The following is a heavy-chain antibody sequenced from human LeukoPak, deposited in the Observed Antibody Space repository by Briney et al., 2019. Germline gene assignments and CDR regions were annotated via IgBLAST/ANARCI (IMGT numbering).Heavy chain of an antibody. Sequence: PGGSLRLSCAASGFTFSSYSMNWVRQAPGKGLEWVSSISSSSSYIYYADSVKGRFTISRDNAKNTLYLQMNSLRAEDTAVYYCAKGEYSSSDYFDYWGQGTLVTVSS. V-gene: IGHV3-21*04. D-gene: IGHD6-6*01. CDR1: GFTFSSYS. J-gene: IGHJ4*02. CDR3: AKGEYSSSDYFDY. CDR2: ISSSSSYI.